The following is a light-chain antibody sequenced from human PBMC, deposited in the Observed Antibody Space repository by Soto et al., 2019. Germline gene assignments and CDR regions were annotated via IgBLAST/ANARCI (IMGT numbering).Light chain of an antibody. V-gene: IGKV3D-15*01. CDR1: QSISSD. CDR2: GAS. J-gene: IGKJ1*01. Sequence: EIVMTQSPATLSVSPGERATLSCRASQSISSDLALYQQRSGQAPRLLIYGASTRAIGIPARFSGSGSGTEFTLTISSLQSEYFAVYYCQQYNNWPPWTFGQGTKVDIK. CDR3: QQYNNWPPWT.